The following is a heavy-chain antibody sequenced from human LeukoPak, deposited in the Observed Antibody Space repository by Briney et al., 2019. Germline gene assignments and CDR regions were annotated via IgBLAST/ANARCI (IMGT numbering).Heavy chain of an antibody. D-gene: IGHD3-3*01. CDR2: IRSKDHAYAT. CDR1: GFILNASA. J-gene: IGHJ4*02. CDR3: TSPIFSSIPSRPVDY. Sequence: PGGSLKLSCAASGFILNASAIYWVRQASGKGREWVGRIRSKDHAYATSYAASLKGRFTISRDDSKNMAYLQMNSLKIEDTAVYYCTSPIFSSIPSRPVDYWGQGTLVTVSS. V-gene: IGHV3-73*01.